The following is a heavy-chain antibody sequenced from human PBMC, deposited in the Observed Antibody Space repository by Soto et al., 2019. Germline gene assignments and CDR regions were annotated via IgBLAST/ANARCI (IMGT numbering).Heavy chain of an antibody. V-gene: IGHV1-69*01. CDR3: ARDHSTYGDYAVKGLRD. D-gene: IGHD4-17*01. J-gene: IGHJ4*02. Sequence: QVQLVQSGAEVKKPGSSVKVSCKASEGTFSNYAISWVRQAPGQGLEWMGGIIPLFGTTNYAQKFQGRVTVTGDESTSTAYMELNSLTSEDTAVYYCARDHSTYGDYAVKGLRDWGQGVLVTVSS. CDR1: EGTFSNYA. CDR2: IIPLFGTT.